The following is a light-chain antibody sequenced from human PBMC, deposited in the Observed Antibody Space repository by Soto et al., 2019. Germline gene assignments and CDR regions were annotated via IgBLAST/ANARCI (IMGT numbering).Light chain of an antibody. J-gene: IGLJ1*01. V-gene: IGLV2-14*01. Sequence: QSALTQPASVSGSPGQSITISCTGTSSDVGGYNFVSWYQQHPGKAPKLLIYDVSDRPPGVSNRFSGSKSGNTASLTISGLQAEDEADYYCSSYTISSTYVFGTGTKVTVL. CDR1: SSDVGGYNF. CDR3: SSYTISSTYV. CDR2: DVS.